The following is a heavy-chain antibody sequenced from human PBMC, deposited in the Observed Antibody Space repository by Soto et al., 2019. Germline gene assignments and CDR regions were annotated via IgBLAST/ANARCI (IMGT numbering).Heavy chain of an antibody. CDR2: IGGSGATT. CDR1: GFTFSSSA. V-gene: IGHV3-23*01. J-gene: IGHJ4*02. Sequence: PGGSLRLSCAASGFTFSSSAMSWVRQAPGKGLEWVSAIGGSGATTYYADSVKGRFTISRDNSKNTLYVQMNSLRAEDTAVYYCAKDRTYGDYVPRPGYWGQGTLVTVSS. CDR3: AKDRTYGDYVPRPGY. D-gene: IGHD4-17*01.